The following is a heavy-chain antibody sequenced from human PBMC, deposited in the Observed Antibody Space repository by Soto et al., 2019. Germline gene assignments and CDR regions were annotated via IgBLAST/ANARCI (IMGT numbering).Heavy chain of an antibody. Sequence: QVQLVESGGGVVQPGGSLRLSCAASGFTFSSYGVHWVRQAPGKGLEWVAVISNDGIKKNYGESAKGRFTISRDNSKNRRYLQMNSLRTEDTAVYYCAKSPQWVAKGGMDVWGQGTTVTVSS. D-gene: IGHD1-26*01. V-gene: IGHV3-30*18. CDR1: GFTFSSYG. CDR3: AKSPQWVAKGGMDV. CDR2: ISNDGIKK. J-gene: IGHJ6*02.